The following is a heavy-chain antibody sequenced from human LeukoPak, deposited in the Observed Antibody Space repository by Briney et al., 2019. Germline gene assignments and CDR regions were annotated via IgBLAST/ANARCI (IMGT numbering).Heavy chain of an antibody. CDR2: ISYDGSNK. CDR3: AKDYGSGSYYNYFDY. Sequence: PGRSLRLSCAASGFTFSSYGMHWVRQDPGKELEWVAVISYDGSNKYYADSVKGRFTISRDNSKNTLYLQMNSLRAEDTAVYYCAKDYGSGSYYNYFDYWGQGTLVTVS. J-gene: IGHJ4*02. V-gene: IGHV3-30*18. D-gene: IGHD3-10*01. CDR1: GFTFSSYG.